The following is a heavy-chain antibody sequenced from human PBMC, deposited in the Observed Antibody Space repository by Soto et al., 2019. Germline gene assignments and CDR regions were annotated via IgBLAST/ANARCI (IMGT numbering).Heavy chain of an antibody. D-gene: IGHD3-22*01. CDR1: GFTFSSYD. V-gene: IGHV3-13*01. Sequence: PGGSLRLSCAASGFTFSSYDMHWVRQVTGKGLEWVSRIGTAGDTYYPGSVKGRFTISRENAKNSLYLQMNSLRNGDTAVYYCARGSDSSGYRDWYFDLWGRGTLVTSPQ. CDR2: IGTAGDT. CDR3: ARGSDSSGYRDWYFDL. J-gene: IGHJ2*01.